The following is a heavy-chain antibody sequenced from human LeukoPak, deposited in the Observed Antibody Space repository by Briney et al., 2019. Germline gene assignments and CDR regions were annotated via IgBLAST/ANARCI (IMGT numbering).Heavy chain of an antibody. V-gene: IGHV4-59*08. CDR1: GGSTSNYY. CDR3: ARRTYFDL. J-gene: IGHJ2*01. Sequence: PSETLSLTCTVSGGSTSNYYWSWVRQPPGKGLEWIGYIYYSGSTTYNPSLKSRVTISVDTSKNQFSLKLNAVTAADTAVYYCARRTYFDLWGRGTLVTVSS. CDR2: IYYSGST.